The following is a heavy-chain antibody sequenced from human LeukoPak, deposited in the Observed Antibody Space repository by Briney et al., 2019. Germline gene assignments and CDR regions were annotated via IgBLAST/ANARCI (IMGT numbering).Heavy chain of an antibody. D-gene: IGHD1-1*01. V-gene: IGHV1-46*01. Sequence: ASVKVSCKASGYTFTSYYMHWVRQAPGQGLEWMGIINPSGGSTSYAQKFQGRVTMTEDTSTDTAYMELSSLRSDDTAVYYCARGRGNYYYYYYYMDVWGKGTTVTVSS. CDR1: GYTFTSYY. CDR2: INPSGGST. J-gene: IGHJ6*03. CDR3: ARGRGNYYYYYYYMDV.